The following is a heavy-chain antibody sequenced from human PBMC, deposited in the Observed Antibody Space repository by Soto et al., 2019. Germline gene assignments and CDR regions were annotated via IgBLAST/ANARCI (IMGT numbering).Heavy chain of an antibody. J-gene: IGHJ6*02. CDR2: IYYSGSI. CDR1: GGYISSGGYY. CDR3: ARVGYCSGGRCYVYYYYYCMDV. V-gene: IGHV4-31*03. D-gene: IGHD2-15*01. Sequence: SETLSLTCTVSGGYISSGGYYWSWIRQHPGRGLEWIGYIYYSGSIYYNPYLKSRVTISVDTSKNQFSLDLSSVTAADPAVYYFARVGYCSGGRCYVYYYYYCMDVWGQGTTVTVSS.